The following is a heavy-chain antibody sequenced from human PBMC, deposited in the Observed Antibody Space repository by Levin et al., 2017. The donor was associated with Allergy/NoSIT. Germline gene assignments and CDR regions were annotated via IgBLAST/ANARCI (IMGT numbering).Heavy chain of an antibody. CDR2: ISSSSSYI. CDR3: ARATNWNYSLRGWFDP. CDR1: GFTFSSYS. J-gene: IGHJ5*02. V-gene: IGHV3-21*01. Sequence: PGGSLRLSCAASGFTFSSYSMNWVRQAPGKGLEWVSSISSSSSYIYYADSVKGRFTISRDNAKNSLYLQMNSLRAEDTAVYYCARATNWNYSLRGWFDPWGQGTLVTVSS. D-gene: IGHD1-7*01.